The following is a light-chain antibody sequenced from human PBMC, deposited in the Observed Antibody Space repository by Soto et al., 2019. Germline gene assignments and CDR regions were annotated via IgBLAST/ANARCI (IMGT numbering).Light chain of an antibody. J-gene: IGLJ1*01. V-gene: IGLV2-14*01. CDR1: SSDVGSYIY. CDR3: VSYTTFSSYV. CDR2: DVS. Sequence: SVLTQPASVSGSPGQSITISCTGTSSDVGSYIYVSWYQHHPGKAPKLMIYDVSNRPSGVSNRFSGSKSGNTASLTISGLQAEDEAEYYCVSYTTFSSYVFGTGTKVT.